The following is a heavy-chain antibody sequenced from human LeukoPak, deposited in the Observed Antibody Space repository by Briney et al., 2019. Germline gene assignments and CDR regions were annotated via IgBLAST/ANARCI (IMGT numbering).Heavy chain of an antibody. CDR3: AKDRGWFDY. D-gene: IGHD3-10*01. CDR1: GFTFSSYG. V-gene: IGHV3-30*18. Sequence: PGGSLRLSCAASGFTFSSYGMHWVRQAPGKGLEWVAVISYDGSNKYYADSVKGRFTISRDNSKNTLYLQMNSLRAEDSAVYYCAKDRGWFDYWGQGTLVTVSS. J-gene: IGHJ4*02. CDR2: ISYDGSNK.